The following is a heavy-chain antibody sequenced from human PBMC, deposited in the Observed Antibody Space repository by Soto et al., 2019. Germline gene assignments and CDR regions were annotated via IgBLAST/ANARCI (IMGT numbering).Heavy chain of an antibody. CDR1: GFTLSDYH. CDR3: ARDIEAAGLFFDY. CDR2: MSGSGNSM. Sequence: GGSLRLSCAASGFTLSDYHMSWIRQAPGKGLECISYMSGSGNSMYYADSVKGRFTISRDNAKNSLYLQMNSLRAEDTAIYYCARDIEAAGLFFDYWGQGTLVTVSS. V-gene: IGHV3-11*01. D-gene: IGHD6-13*01. J-gene: IGHJ4*02.